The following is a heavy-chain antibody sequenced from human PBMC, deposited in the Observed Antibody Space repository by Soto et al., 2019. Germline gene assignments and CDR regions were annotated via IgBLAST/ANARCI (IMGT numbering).Heavy chain of an antibody. CDR2: VSGGSGST. Sequence: EVQLLESGGGLVQPGGSLRLSCAASGFTFSTYGVTWVRQAPGKGLEWVSGVSGGSGSTHYADSVKGRFTIITDNSKNTVYLQMNRLRVEYTAVYYCAKWNGYGDYWGQGTLVTVS. J-gene: IGHJ4*02. D-gene: IGHD1-1*01. V-gene: IGHV3-23*01. CDR1: GFTFSTYG. CDR3: AKWNGYGDY.